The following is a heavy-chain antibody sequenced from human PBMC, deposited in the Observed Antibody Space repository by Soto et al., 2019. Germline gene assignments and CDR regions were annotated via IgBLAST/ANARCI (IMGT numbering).Heavy chain of an antibody. CDR3: ARYRYSDSLKEYYFDY. CDR1: GGSINSGDYY. Sequence: PSETLSLTCTVSGGSINSGDYYWSWIRQPPGKGLEWIGNLYYTGSTYYNPSLKSRVTISVGTSKKQFSLMVTSVTAADTAVYYCARYRYSDSLKEYYFDYWGQGTLVTVSS. D-gene: IGHD3-22*01. V-gene: IGHV4-30-4*01. CDR2: LYYTGST. J-gene: IGHJ4*02.